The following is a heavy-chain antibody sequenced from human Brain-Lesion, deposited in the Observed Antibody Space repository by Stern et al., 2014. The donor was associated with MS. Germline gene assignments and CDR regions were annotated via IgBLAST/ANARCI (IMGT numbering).Heavy chain of an antibody. J-gene: IGHJ4*02. V-gene: IGHV4-39*01. CDR2: IYYRGST. CDR3: AKLWLGELPESPFDY. D-gene: IGHD3-10*01. CDR1: GGSISSSSYY. Sequence: QVQLEESGPGLVKPSETLSLTCTVSGGSISSSSYYWGWIRQPPGKGLEWIGSIYYRGSTYYNPSLKSRVTISMATSKNQVSLRLSSVTAADTAVYFCAKLWLGELPESPFDYWGQGTLVTVSS.